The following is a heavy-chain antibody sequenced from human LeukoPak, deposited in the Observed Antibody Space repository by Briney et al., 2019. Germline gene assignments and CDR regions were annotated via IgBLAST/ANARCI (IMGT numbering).Heavy chain of an antibody. CDR1: GFTFSSCS. V-gene: IGHV3-21*01. D-gene: IGHD3-22*01. J-gene: IGHJ3*02. CDR2: ISSSSSYI. CDR3: ARVYYYDSSGYYSDVADAFDI. Sequence: GGSLRLSCAASGFTFSSCSMNWVRQAPGKGLEWVSSISSSSSYIYYADSVKGRFTISRDNAKNSLYLQMNSLRAEDTAVYYCARVYYYDSSGYYSDVADAFDIWGQGTMVTVSS.